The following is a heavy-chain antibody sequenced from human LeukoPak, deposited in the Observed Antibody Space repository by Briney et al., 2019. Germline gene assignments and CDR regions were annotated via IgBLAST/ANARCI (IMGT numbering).Heavy chain of an antibody. CDR1: GGSFSGYY. Sequence: SETLSLTCAVYGGSFSGYYWSWIRQPPGKGLEWIGEINHSGSTNYNPSLKSRVTISVDTSKNQFSLKLSSVTAADTAVYYCARGRSRAANWFDPWGQGTLVTVS. CDR2: INHSGST. CDR3: ARGRSRAANWFDP. J-gene: IGHJ5*02. D-gene: IGHD2-15*01. V-gene: IGHV4-34*01.